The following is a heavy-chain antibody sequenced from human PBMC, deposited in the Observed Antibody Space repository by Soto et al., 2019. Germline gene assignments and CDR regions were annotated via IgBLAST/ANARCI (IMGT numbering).Heavy chain of an antibody. D-gene: IGHD4-4*01. V-gene: IGHV3-30*04. Sequence: GGSLRLSCAASGFTFSSYGFHWVRQTPGKGLEWVAFISYHGRERQYGDSVKGRLTISRDNSRNTVYKQMDGLRPDDTATYYCARDFRTPPSNWFHPWGQGTQVTVSS. CDR2: ISYHGRER. CDR3: ARDFRTPPSNWFHP. CDR1: GFTFSSYG. J-gene: IGHJ5*02.